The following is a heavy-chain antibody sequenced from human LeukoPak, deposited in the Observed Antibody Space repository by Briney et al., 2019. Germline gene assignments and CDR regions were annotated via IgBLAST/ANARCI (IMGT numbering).Heavy chain of an antibody. V-gene: IGHV3-48*02. D-gene: IGHD1-26*01. CDR1: GFTFSSYS. CDR3: ATSGTYRFDY. Sequence: GGSLRLSCAASGFTFSSYSMNWVRQAPGKGLEWVSYITSSSSSIYYANSVKGRFTVSRDNAKNSLYLQMNSLRDEDTAVYYCATSGTYRFDYWGQGTLVTVSS. J-gene: IGHJ4*02. CDR2: ITSSSSSI.